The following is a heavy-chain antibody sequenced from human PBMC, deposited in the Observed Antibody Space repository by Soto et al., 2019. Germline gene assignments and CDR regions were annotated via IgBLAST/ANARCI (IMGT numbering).Heavy chain of an antibody. D-gene: IGHD6-19*01. CDR3: ARLAVAGNYFDY. CDR1: GGSISSSNW. Sequence: SETLSLTCAVSGGSISSSNWWSWVRQPPGKGLEWIGEIYHSGSTNYNPSLKSRVTISVGKSKNQFSLKLSSVTAADTAVYYCARLAVAGNYFDYWGQGTLVTVSS. CDR2: IYHSGST. J-gene: IGHJ4*02. V-gene: IGHV4-4*02.